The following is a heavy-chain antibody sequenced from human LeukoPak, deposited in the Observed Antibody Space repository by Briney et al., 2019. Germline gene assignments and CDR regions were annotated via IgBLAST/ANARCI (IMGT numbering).Heavy chain of an antibody. CDR1: GFTVSSNY. Sequence: GGSLRLSCAASGFTVSSNYMSWVRQAPGKGLEWVSSISSSGTYIYYADSVKGRFTISRDNAKNSVHLQMNSLRAEDTAVCYCARDQGGSGGNWGQGTLVTVSS. V-gene: IGHV3-21*01. CDR3: ARDQGGSGGN. CDR2: ISSSGTYI. J-gene: IGHJ4*02. D-gene: IGHD3-10*01.